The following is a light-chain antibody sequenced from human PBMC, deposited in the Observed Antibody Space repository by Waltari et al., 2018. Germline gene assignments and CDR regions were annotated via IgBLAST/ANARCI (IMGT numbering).Light chain of an antibody. CDR3: QTGGHGTWV. CDR2: VNSDGSH. V-gene: IGLV4-69*01. Sequence: GASVKLTCTLSSGHSSNVIAWHQQQPEKGPRYLMKVNSDGSHSKGDKIPDRFSGSSSGAEHYLTISSLQSEDEADYYCQTGGHGTWVFGGGTKLTVL. J-gene: IGLJ3*02. CDR1: SGHSSNV.